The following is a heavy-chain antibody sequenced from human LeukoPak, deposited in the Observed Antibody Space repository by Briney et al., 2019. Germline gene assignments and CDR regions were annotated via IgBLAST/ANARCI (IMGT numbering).Heavy chain of an antibody. Sequence: SETLSLTCTVSGGSISSYYWSWLRQPAGKGLEWIGRIYTSGSTNYNPSLKSRVTMSVDTSKNQFSLKLSSVTAADTAVYYCARDIGYCSSTSCSYYYYYYMDVWGKGTTVTVSS. CDR1: GGSISSYY. D-gene: IGHD2-2*01. V-gene: IGHV4-4*07. CDR3: ARDIGYCSSTSCSYYYYYYMDV. J-gene: IGHJ6*03. CDR2: IYTSGST.